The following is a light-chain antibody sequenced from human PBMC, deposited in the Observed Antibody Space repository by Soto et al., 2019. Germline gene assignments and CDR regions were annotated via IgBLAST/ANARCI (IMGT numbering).Light chain of an antibody. V-gene: IGLV1-44*01. CDR2: SNN. J-gene: IGLJ3*02. CDR3: AAWDDSLNGNWV. CDR1: STNIGSNY. Sequence: QAVLTQPPSASGTPGQRVTISCSGSSTNIGSNYVYWYQQVPGTAPKLLIYSNNQRPSGVPDRFSGSKSGTSASLAISGLQSEDEADYYCAAWDDSLNGNWVFGGGTKLTVL.